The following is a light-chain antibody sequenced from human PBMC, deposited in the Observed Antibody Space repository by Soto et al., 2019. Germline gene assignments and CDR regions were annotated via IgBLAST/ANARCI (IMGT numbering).Light chain of an antibody. CDR2: GAS. J-gene: IGKJ5*01. V-gene: IGKV3-15*01. Sequence: EIEMTQSPATLSVSPGERATLSCRASRSVSNNVAWYQQKPGQAPRLLILGASTRATGIPARFSGSGSGTEFTLSISSLQSEDFAVYYCKQYKEWPPFAFGQGTRLEIK. CDR1: RSVSNN. CDR3: KQYKEWPPFA.